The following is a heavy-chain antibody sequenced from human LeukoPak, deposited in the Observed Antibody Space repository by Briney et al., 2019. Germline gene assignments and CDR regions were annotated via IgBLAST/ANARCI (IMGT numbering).Heavy chain of an antibody. CDR2: IKSKTDGGTT. V-gene: IGHV3-15*01. D-gene: IGHD2-21*02. CDR3: TEVVTAIKPFDY. J-gene: IGHJ4*02. CDR1: GFTFSNAW. Sequence: GGFLRLSCAASGFTFSNAWMSWVRQAPGKGLEWVGRIKSKTDGGTTDYAAPVKGRFTISRDDSKNTLYLQMNSLKTEDTAVYYCTEVVTAIKPFDYWGQGTLVTVSS.